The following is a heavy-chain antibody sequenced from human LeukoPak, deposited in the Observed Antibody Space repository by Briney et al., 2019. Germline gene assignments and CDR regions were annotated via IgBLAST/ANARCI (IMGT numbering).Heavy chain of an antibody. CDR2: INSDGSRT. CDR1: GFTFSNYW. J-gene: IGHJ4*02. V-gene: IGHV3-74*01. CDR3: GSSVSAPY. Sequence: AGGSLRLSCAASGFTFSNYWMHWVRQAPGKRLVWVSRINSDGSRTNYADSVKGRFTISRDSAKNTLYLQMNSLRAEDTAVYYCGSSVSAPYWGQGTLVTVSS. D-gene: IGHD2-21*02.